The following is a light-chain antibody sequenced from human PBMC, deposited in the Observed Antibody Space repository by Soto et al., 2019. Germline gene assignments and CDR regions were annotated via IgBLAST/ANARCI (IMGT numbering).Light chain of an antibody. CDR2: EVT. V-gene: IGLV2-23*02. J-gene: IGLJ2*01. Sequence: QLVLTQPASVSGSPGQSITISCTGTSGDVGTYSLVSWYQQHPGKAPKLMIYEVTKRPSGVSNRFSGSKSGNTASLTISGLQAEDEAEYYCCSYASSIFVVFGGGTKVTVL. CDR3: CSYASSIFVV. CDR1: SGDVGTYSL.